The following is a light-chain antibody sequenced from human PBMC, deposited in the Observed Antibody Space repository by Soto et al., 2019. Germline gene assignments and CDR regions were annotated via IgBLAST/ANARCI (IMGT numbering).Light chain of an antibody. CDR2: AAS. V-gene: IGKV1-39*01. J-gene: IGKJ1*01. CDR3: QQSYSIQWT. CDR1: QSISSY. Sequence: DIQMTRSPSTLSASVGDRVSITCRASQSISSYLNWYQQKPGKAPKLLIYAASSLQSGVPSRFSGSGSGTDFTLIISSLQPEDFATYYCQQSYSIQWTFGQGTKVDI.